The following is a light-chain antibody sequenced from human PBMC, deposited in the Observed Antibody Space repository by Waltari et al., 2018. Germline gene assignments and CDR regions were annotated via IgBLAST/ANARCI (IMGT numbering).Light chain of an antibody. V-gene: IGKV3-15*01. CDR3: QQYYDGRT. CDR1: QNISIY. J-gene: IGKJ2*01. Sequence: EIVMTQSPATLSVSPGERATLSCRASQNISIYLAWFQQKPGQAPRLLIYHASTRATGIPARLSGSGSGTEFTLTISSLQSEDFAVYYCQQYYDGRTFGQGTKLEIK. CDR2: HAS.